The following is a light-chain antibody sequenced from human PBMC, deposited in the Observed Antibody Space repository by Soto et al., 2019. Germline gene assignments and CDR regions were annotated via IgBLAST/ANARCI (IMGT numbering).Light chain of an antibody. CDR1: QSISHF. J-gene: IGKJ5*01. CDR3: QQRSNWSIT. V-gene: IGKV3-11*01. CDR2: DAS. Sequence: EIVLTQSPATLSLSPGERATLSCRASQSISHFLAWYQQRPGQAPRLLIYDASNRATGIPTRFSGSGSGTEFTLTISSLQSEDFAVYYCQQRSNWSITFGQGTRLEI.